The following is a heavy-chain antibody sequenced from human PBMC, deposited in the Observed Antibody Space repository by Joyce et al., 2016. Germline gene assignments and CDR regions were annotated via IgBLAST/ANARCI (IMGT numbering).Heavy chain of an antibody. D-gene: IGHD3-22*01. CDR3: ARSRLKFSGYYSLPDY. V-gene: IGHV3-33*01. J-gene: IGHJ4*02. CDR1: GFNFSSYG. CDR2: MGFDGSHE. Sequence: QVQLVESGEGVVQPGRSLRLSCAASGFNFSSYGMHWVRQAPGKGLEWVAVMGFDGSHEYYADSVKCRFIISRDNSKNTVCLQMNSLRAEDTAVYYCARSRLKFSGYYSLPDYWGQGSLVTVSS.